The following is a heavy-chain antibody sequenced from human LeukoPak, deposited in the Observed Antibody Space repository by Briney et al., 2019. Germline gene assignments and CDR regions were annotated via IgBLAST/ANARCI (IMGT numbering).Heavy chain of an antibody. CDR3: ARTYYDFWSGYSVNPLDY. CDR2: IKQDGSEK. CDR1: GFTFSSYW. V-gene: IGHV3-7*03. D-gene: IGHD3-3*01. J-gene: IGHJ4*02. Sequence: PGGSLRLSCAASGFTFSSYWMSWVRQAPGKRLEWVANIKQDGSEKYYVDSVKGRFTISRDNAKNSLYLQMNSLRAEDTAVYYCARTYYDFWSGYSVNPLDYWGQGTLVTVSS.